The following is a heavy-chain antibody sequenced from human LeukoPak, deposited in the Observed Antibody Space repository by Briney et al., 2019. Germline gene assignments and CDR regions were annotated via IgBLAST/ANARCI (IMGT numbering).Heavy chain of an antibody. V-gene: IGHV3-43*01. CDR2: ISWDGGST. D-gene: IGHD2-15*01. J-gene: IGHJ6*03. CDR3: AKAGYCSGGSCYDYMDV. CDR1: GFTFDEYT. Sequence: HSGGSLRLSCAASGFTFDEYTMHWVRQAPGKGLEWVSLISWDGGSTYYADSVKGRFTISRDNSKNSLYLQMNSLRTEDTALYYCAKAGYCSGGSCYDYMDVWGKGTTVTVSS.